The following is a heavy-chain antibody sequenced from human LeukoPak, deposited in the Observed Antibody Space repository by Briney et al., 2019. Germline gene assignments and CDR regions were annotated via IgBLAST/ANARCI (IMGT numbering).Heavy chain of an antibody. J-gene: IGHJ4*02. V-gene: IGHV3-30*18. CDR1: GFSFSSYG. CDR3: AKFWVGVTTPFDY. D-gene: IGHD1-26*01. CDR2: ISYDGTNK. Sequence: PGGSLRLSCAASGFSFSSYGMHWVRQAPGKGPDWVELISYDGTNKFYADSVKGRFTISRDNSEKTLYLQMNSLRVEDTAVYYCAKFWVGVTTPFDYWGQGTLVTVSS.